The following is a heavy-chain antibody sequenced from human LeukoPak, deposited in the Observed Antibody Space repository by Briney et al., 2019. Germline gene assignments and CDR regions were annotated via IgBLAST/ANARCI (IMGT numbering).Heavy chain of an antibody. V-gene: IGHV1-8*01. CDR1: GYTFTSYD. CDR3: ARDLGYCSSTSCYRGIYYYGMDV. J-gene: IGHJ6*02. Sequence: GASVKVSCKASGYTFTSYDINWVRQATGQGLEWMGWMNPNSGNTGYAQKFQGRVTMTRNTSISTAYMELSSLRSEDTAVYYCARDLGYCSSTSCYRGIYYYGMDVWGQGTTVTVSS. D-gene: IGHD2-2*01. CDR2: MNPNSGNT.